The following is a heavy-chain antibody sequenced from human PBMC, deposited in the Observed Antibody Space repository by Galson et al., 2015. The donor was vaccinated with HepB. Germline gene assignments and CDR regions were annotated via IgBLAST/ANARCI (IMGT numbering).Heavy chain of an antibody. J-gene: IGHJ3*02. CDR2: IYPGDSDT. Sequence: QSGAEVKKPGESLKISCKGSGYSLTSYWIGWVRQMPGKGLEWMGIIYPGDSDTRYSPSFQGQVTISADRSINTAYLQWSSLKASDTAMYYCARPHYYDSRDYDHSGDDAFEIWGQGTMVTVSS. V-gene: IGHV5-51*01. CDR3: ARPHYYDSRDYDHSGDDAFEI. D-gene: IGHD3-22*01. CDR1: GYSLTSYW.